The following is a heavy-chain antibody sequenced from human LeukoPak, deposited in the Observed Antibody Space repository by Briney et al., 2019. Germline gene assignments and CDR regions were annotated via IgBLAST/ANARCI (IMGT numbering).Heavy chain of an antibody. CDR3: AKAQSEYYDSSGFDY. CDR1: GFTFSSYA. Sequence: GGSLRLSCAASGFTFSSYAMSWVRQAPGKGLEWVSTISGSGGSTYYADSMKGRFTISRDNSKKMLYLQMNSLRAEDTAVYYCAKAQSEYYDSSGFDYWGQGTLGTVSS. D-gene: IGHD3-22*01. J-gene: IGHJ4*02. CDR2: ISGSGGST. V-gene: IGHV3-23*01.